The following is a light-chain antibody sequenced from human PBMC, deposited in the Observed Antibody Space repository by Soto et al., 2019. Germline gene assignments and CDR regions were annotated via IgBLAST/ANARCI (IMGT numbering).Light chain of an antibody. CDR1: QSINGW. CDR2: KAS. V-gene: IGKV1-5*03. Sequence: TQSPSTLSASVGDRVTITCRASQSINGWLAWYQQKPGQAPNLLIYKASTLESGVPSRFSGSGSGTEFTLTVSSLQPDDFATYYCHQYHNFPRTFGQGTKVEI. CDR3: HQYHNFPRT. J-gene: IGKJ1*01.